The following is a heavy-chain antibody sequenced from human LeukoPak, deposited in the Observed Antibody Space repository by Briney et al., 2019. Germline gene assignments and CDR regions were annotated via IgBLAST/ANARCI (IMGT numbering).Heavy chain of an antibody. CDR1: GFIFSNYG. V-gene: IGHV3-21*06. D-gene: IGHD2-2*01. J-gene: IGHJ4*02. CDR3: AKDSSTSCHD. CDR2: ISFSSTHI. Sequence: GGSLRLSCAASGFIFSNYGMSWVRQAPGKGLEWVSSISFSSTHIYYADSIQGRFTISRDNAENSLYLQMNSLRAEDTAVYYCAKDSSTSCHDWGQGTLVTVSS.